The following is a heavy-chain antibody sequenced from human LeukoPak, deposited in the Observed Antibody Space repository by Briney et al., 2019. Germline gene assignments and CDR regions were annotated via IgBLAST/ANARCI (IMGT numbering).Heavy chain of an antibody. D-gene: IGHD6-19*01. CDR1: GFTFSSHD. Sequence: GGSLRLSCAASGFTFSSHDMNWVRQAPGKGLEWLSYISVGGSPIYYADSVRGRFTISRDNAKNSLYLQMNSLRAEDTAVYYCARDGSGWYDYWGQGILVTVSS. J-gene: IGHJ4*02. CDR3: ARDGSGWYDY. CDR2: ISVGGSPI. V-gene: IGHV3-48*03.